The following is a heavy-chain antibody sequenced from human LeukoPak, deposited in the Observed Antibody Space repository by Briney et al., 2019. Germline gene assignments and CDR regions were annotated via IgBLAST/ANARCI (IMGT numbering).Heavy chain of an antibody. D-gene: IGHD3-22*01. V-gene: IGHV3-7*01. J-gene: IGHJ4*02. Sequence: GGSLRLSCAASGFTFSSYWMSWVRQAPGKGLEWVANIKQDGSEKYYVDSVKGRFTISRDNAKNSLYLQMNSLRAEDTAVYYCARALWDYYDSSGDYWGQGTLVTVSS. CDR3: ARALWDYYDSSGDY. CDR2: IKQDGSEK. CDR1: GFTFSSYW.